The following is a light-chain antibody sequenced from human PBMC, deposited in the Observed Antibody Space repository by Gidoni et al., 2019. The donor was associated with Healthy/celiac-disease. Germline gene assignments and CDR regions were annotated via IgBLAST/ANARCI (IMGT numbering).Light chain of an antibody. Sequence: QSALTHPASVSGSPVQSITISCTGTSSDVGGYNYVSWYQQHPGKAPKLMIYDVSNRPSGVSNRFSGSKSGNTASLTISGLQAEDEADYYCSSYTSSSPYVFGTGTKVTVL. CDR2: DVS. V-gene: IGLV2-14*01. J-gene: IGLJ1*01. CDR3: SSYTSSSPYV. CDR1: SSDVGGYNY.